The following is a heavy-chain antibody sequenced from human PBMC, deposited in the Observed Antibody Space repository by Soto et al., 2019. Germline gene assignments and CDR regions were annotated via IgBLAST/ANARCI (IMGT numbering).Heavy chain of an antibody. J-gene: IGHJ4*02. D-gene: IGHD2-8*02. CDR3: ARDKITGLFDY. Sequence: QVQLQQWGAGLLKPSETLSLTCAVYGGSFSGYYWTWIRQPPGTGLEWIGEINHSGSANYNPSLKSRVTISVYTSKNRFSLKRTSVTAADAAVYYCARDKITGLFDYWGQGTLVTVSS. CDR2: INHSGSA. V-gene: IGHV4-34*01. CDR1: GGSFSGYY.